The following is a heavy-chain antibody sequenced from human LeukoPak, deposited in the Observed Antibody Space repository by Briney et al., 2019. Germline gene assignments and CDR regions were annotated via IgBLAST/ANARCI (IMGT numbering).Heavy chain of an antibody. D-gene: IGHD2-21*02. V-gene: IGHV1-46*01. CDR2: INPSGGST. CDR1: GYTFTSYF. CDR3: ARDGDAYCSGDCYIDP. Sequence: ASVKVSCKASGYTFTSYFVHWVRQAPGQGLEWMGIINPSGGSTRYTQKFQGRVTMTRDTSTSTVYMELSSLRSEDTAVYYCARDGDAYCSGDCYIDPWGQGTLVTVSS. J-gene: IGHJ5*02.